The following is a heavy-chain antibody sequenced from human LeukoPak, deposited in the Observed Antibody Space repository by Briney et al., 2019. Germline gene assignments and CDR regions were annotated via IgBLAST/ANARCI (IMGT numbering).Heavy chain of an antibody. Sequence: GGSLRLSCAASGFTFSSYAMSWVRQAPGKGLEWVSAVSGSGGSTYYADSVKGRFTISRDNAKNSLYLQMNSLRAEDTAVYYCAELGITMIGGVWGKGTTVTISS. V-gene: IGHV3-23*01. CDR2: VSGSGGST. CDR3: AELGITMIGGV. J-gene: IGHJ6*04. D-gene: IGHD3-10*02. CDR1: GFTFSSYA.